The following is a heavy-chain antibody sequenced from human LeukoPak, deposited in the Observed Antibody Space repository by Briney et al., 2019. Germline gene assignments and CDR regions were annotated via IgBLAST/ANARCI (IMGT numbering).Heavy chain of an antibody. V-gene: IGHV4-4*07. CDR1: GGSISSYY. CDR3: AREIETGTSENNWFDP. CDR2: IYTSGST. J-gene: IGHJ5*02. D-gene: IGHD1-7*01. Sequence: SETLTLTCTVSGGSISSYYWSWIRQPAGKGLEWVGRIYTSGSTNYHPSLKSRVTMSVDTSKNQFSLKLSPVTAADTAVYYCAREIETGTSENNWFDPWGQGTLVTVSS.